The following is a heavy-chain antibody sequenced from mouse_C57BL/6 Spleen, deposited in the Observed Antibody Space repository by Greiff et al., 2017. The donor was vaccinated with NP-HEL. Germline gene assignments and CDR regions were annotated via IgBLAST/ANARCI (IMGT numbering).Heavy chain of an antibody. CDR2: ISSGSSTI. D-gene: IGHD1-1*01. J-gene: IGHJ1*03. CDR3: ARLTTVVDWYFDV. CDR1: GFTFSDYG. V-gene: IGHV5-17*01. Sequence: EVHLVESGGGLVKPGGSLKLSCAASGFTFSDYGMHWVRQAPEKGLEWVAYISSGSSTIYYADTVKGRFTISRDNAKNTLFLQMTSLRSEDTAMYYCARLTTVVDWYFDVWGTGTTVTVSS.